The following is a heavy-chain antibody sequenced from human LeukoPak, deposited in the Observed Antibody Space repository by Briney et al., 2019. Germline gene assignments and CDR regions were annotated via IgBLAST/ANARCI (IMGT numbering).Heavy chain of an antibody. Sequence: PGGSLRLSCAASGFTFSSYAMSWVRHAPGKGLEWVSSISGSGGNTYYADSVKGRFTISRNNSKNTLYLQMSSLRAEDTAVYYCAKEGGYDRGLNWFDPWGQGTLVTVSS. CDR1: GFTFSSYA. CDR3: AKEGGYDRGLNWFDP. D-gene: IGHD3-9*01. V-gene: IGHV3-23*01. CDR2: ISGSGGNT. J-gene: IGHJ5*02.